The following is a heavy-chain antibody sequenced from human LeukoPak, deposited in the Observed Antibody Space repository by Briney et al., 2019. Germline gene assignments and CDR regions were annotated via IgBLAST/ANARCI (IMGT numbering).Heavy chain of an antibody. V-gene: IGHV3-53*01. CDR1: GFTVSSNY. J-gene: IGHJ3*02. CDR2: IYSGGST. CDR3: ARGRVIGPREASRDYYYDNSGYYYPRNAFDI. D-gene: IGHD3-22*01. Sequence: GGSLRLSCAASGFTVSSNYMSWVRQAPGKGLEWVSVIYSGGSTYYADSVKGRFTFSRDNSKNTLYLQMNSLRAEDTAVYYCARGRVIGPREASRDYYYDNSGYYYPRNAFDIWGQGTRVSVSS.